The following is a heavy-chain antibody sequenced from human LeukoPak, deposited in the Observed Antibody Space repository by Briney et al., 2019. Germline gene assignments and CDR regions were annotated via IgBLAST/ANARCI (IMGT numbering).Heavy chain of an antibody. CDR1: GGSISSYY. V-gene: IGHV4-59*01. J-gene: IGHJ3*02. CDR3: ARVGGAPLGAFDI. CDR2: IYYSGST. D-gene: IGHD3-16*01. Sequence: PSETLSLTCSVSGGSISSYYWSWIRQPPGKGREWIGYIYYSGSTNYNPSLKSRVTISKDMSKNQFSLRPTSVTAADTAVYYCARVGGAPLGAFDIWGQGTMVTVSS.